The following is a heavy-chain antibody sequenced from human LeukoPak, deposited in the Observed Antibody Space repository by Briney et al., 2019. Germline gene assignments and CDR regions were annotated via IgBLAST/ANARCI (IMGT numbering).Heavy chain of an antibody. CDR1: GFTFSSYA. J-gene: IGHJ4*02. D-gene: IGHD3-10*01. Sequence: GGSLRLSCAASGFTFSSYAMSWVRQAPGKGLEWVSAISGSGGSTYYADSVKGRFTISRDNSKNTLYLQMNSLRAEDTAVYYCARVPFTMVRGVIINYFDYWGQGTLVTVSS. CDR3: ARVPFTMVRGVIINYFDY. V-gene: IGHV3-23*01. CDR2: ISGSGGST.